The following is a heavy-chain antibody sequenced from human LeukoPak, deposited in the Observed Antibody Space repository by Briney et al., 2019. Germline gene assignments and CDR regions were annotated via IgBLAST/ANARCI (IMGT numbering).Heavy chain of an antibody. J-gene: IGHJ4*02. CDR2: IRYDGSNK. CDR3: VEASGYYYGGLDY. Sequence: PGGSLRLSCAASGFTFSSYGMHWVRQAPGKGLEWVAFIRYDGSNKYYADSVKGRFTISRDDSKNTLYLQMNSLRAEDTAVYYCVEASGYYYGGLDYWGQGTLVTVSS. D-gene: IGHD3-22*01. CDR1: GFTFSSYG. V-gene: IGHV3-30*02.